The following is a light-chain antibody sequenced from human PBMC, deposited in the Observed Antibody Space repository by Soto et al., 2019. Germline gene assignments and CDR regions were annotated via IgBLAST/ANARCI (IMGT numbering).Light chain of an antibody. CDR3: QSYDSSLSGPYAV. J-gene: IGLJ7*01. CDR2: GNS. V-gene: IGLV1-40*01. CDR1: SSNIGAGYD. Sequence: QSVLTQPPSVSGAPGQRVTISCTGSSSNIGAGYDVHWYQQLPGTAPKLLIYGNSNRPSGVPDRFSGSKSGTSVSLAITGLQAEDEADYYCQSYDSSLSGPYAVFGGGTQLTVL.